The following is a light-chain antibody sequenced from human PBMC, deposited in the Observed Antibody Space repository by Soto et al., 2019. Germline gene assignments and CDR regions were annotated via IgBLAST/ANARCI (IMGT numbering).Light chain of an antibody. CDR3: QQSYSTPRA. CDR1: QSISTW. J-gene: IGKJ1*01. V-gene: IGKV1-39*01. CDR2: DAS. Sequence: DVQMTQSPSTLSASVGDRVTITCRASQSISTWVGWYQQKPGKAPKLLIYDASSLESGVPSRFSGSGSGTDFTLTISSLQPEDFATYYCQQSYSTPRAFGQGTKVDIK.